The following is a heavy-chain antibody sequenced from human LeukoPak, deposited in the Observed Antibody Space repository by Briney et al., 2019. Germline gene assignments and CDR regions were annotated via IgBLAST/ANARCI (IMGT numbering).Heavy chain of an antibody. CDR3: ARVVATIYGYYYYYMDV. CDR2: IYSGGST. D-gene: IGHD5-12*01. CDR1: GFTFSNAW. Sequence: GGSLRLSCAVSGFTFSNAWMSWVRQGPGKGLEWVSVIYSGGSTYYADSVKGRFTISRDNSKNTLYLQMNSLRAEDTAVYYCARVVATIYGYYYYYMDVWGKGTTVTISS. V-gene: IGHV3-53*01. J-gene: IGHJ6*03.